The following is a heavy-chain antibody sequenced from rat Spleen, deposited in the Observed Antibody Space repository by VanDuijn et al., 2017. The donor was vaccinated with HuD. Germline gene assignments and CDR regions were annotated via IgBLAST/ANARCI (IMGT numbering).Heavy chain of an antibody. J-gene: IGHJ2*01. CDR3: ARHPQLGSYWYFDF. V-gene: IGHV5-29*01. Sequence: EVQLAESGGGLVQPGRSLKLSCVASGFTFNNYGMAWVRQAPKKGLEWVAYISYDGGSTYYRDSVKGRFTISRDNAKSTLYLQMDSLRSEDTATYYCARHPQLGSYWYFDFWGQGVMVTVSS. D-gene: IGHD3-4*01. CDR2: ISYDGGST. CDR1: GFTFNNYG.